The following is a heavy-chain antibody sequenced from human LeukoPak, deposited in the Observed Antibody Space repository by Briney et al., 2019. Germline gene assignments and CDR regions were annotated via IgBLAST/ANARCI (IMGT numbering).Heavy chain of an antibody. D-gene: IGHD2-2*01. V-gene: IGHV3-21*01. Sequence: GGSLRLSCAASGFTFSSYSMNWVRQAPGKGLEWVSSISSSSSYIYYADSVKGRFTISRDNAKNSLYLQMNSLRGEDTAVYYCASRGYCSSTSCPVGYYYYMDVWGKGTTVTVSS. J-gene: IGHJ6*03. CDR3: ASRGYCSSTSCPVGYYYYMDV. CDR1: GFTFSSYS. CDR2: ISSSSSYI.